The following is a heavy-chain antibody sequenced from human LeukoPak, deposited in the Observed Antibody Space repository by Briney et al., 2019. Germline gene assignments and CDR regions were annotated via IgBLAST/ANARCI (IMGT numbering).Heavy chain of an antibody. D-gene: IGHD3-22*01. Sequence: ASVKVSCKASGGTFSSYAISWVRQAPGQGLEWMGWISAYNGNTNYAQKLQGRVTMTTDTSTSTAYMELRSLRSDDTAVYYCARDARSVYYYDSSGYYPTGWFDPWGQGTLVTVSS. CDR3: ARDARSVYYYDSSGYYPTGWFDP. V-gene: IGHV1-18*01. CDR1: GGTFSSYA. CDR2: ISAYNGNT. J-gene: IGHJ5*02.